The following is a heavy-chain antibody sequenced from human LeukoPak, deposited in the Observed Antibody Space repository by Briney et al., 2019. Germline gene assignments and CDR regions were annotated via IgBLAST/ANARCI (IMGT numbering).Heavy chain of an antibody. CDR3: ANYYYDSIGAFDI. CDR1: GYTFTGYY. D-gene: IGHD3-22*01. J-gene: IGHJ3*02. CDR2: INPNSGGT. V-gene: IGHV1-2*02. Sequence: ASVKVSCKASGYTFTGYYMHWVRQAPGQGLEWMGWINPNSGGTNYAQKFQGRVTMTRDTSISTAYMELSRLRSDDTAVYYCANYYYDSIGAFDIWGQGTMVTVS.